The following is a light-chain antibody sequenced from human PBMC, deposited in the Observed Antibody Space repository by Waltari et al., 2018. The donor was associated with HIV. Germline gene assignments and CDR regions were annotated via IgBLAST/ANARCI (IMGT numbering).Light chain of an antibody. CDR3: QAWDSSTALV. V-gene: IGLV3-1*01. J-gene: IGLJ2*01. CDR1: KLGDKY. CDR2: QDS. Sequence: SYELTQPPSVSVSPGQTASITCSGAKLGDKYACWYQQNQGQSPVLVIYQDSKRPSGIPERFSGSNSGNTATLTISGTQAMDEADYYCQAWDSSTALVFGGGTKLTVL.